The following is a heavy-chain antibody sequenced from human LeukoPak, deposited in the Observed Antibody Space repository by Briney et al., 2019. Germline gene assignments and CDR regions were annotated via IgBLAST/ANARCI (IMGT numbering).Heavy chain of an antibody. CDR2: IYPGDSDT. D-gene: IGHD1-26*01. J-gene: IGHJ4*02. CDR1: GYSFTSYW. Sequence: PGESLKISCKGSGYSFTSYWIGWVRQMPGKGLEWMGIIYPGDSDTRYSPSFQGQVTISADKSISTAYLQWSSLKASDTAMYYCARHRRGWELREYYFDYWGQGTLVTVSS. CDR3: ARHRRGWELREYYFDY. V-gene: IGHV5-51*01.